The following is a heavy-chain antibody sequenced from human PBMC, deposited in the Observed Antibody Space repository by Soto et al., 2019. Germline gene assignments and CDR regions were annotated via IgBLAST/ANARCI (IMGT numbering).Heavy chain of an antibody. CDR1: GGSFSGYY. Sequence: QVQLQQWGAGLLKPSETLSLTCAVYGGSFSGYYWTGIRQPPGTGLEWIGEINHSGSTNYNPSLKSRVTISVDTSKNQFSLKLPSVTAADTAVYYCARDKITGLFDYWGQGTLVTVSS. V-gene: IGHV4-34*01. J-gene: IGHJ4*02. D-gene: IGHD2-8*02. CDR2: INHSGST. CDR3: ARDKITGLFDY.